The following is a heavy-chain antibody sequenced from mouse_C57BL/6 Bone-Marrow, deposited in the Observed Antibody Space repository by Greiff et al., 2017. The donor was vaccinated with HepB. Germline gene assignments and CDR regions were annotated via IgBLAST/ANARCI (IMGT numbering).Heavy chain of an antibody. J-gene: IGHJ4*01. CDR1: GYTFTSSG. CDR2: IYPRSGNT. D-gene: IGHD4-1*02. V-gene: IGHV1-81*01. CDR3: ARPTGYAMDY. Sequence: QVQLKQSGAELARPGASVKLSCKASGYTFTSSGISWVKQRTGQGLEWIGEIYPRSGNTYYNEKLKGKATLTADKSSSTAYMELRSLTSEDSAVYFCARPTGYAMDYWGQGTSVTVSS.